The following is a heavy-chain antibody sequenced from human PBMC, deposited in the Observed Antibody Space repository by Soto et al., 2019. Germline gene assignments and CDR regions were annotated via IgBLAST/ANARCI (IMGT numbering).Heavy chain of an antibody. V-gene: IGHV3-23*01. CDR2: ISGSSGST. D-gene: IGHD3-22*01. J-gene: IGHJ4*02. CDR1: GFTFSSYA. CDR3: AKHLIYYDSSGSPDY. Sequence: GGSLRLSCAASGFTFSSYAMSWIRQAPGKGLEWVSAISGSSGSTYYADSVKGRFTISRDNSKNTLYLQMNSLGAEDTAVYYCAKHLIYYDSSGSPDYWGQGTLVTVSS.